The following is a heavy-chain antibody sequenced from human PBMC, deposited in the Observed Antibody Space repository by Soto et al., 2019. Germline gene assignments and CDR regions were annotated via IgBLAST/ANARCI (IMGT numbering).Heavy chain of an antibody. Sequence: EVQLVESGGGLVQPGGSLRLSCATSGFTFSDYWIHWVRQAPGKGLVWVSRINGDGSRSDYPDSMKGRFTISRDNAENTVSLQMNSLSAEDTAVYFCARGIRGKYGMDVWGHGTTITVSS. V-gene: IGHV3-74*01. D-gene: IGHD3-10*01. CDR1: GFTFSDYW. CDR2: INGDGSRS. J-gene: IGHJ6*02. CDR3: ARGIRGKYGMDV.